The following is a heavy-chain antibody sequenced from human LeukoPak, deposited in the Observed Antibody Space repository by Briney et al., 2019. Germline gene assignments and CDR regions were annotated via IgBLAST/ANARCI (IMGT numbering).Heavy chain of an antibody. CDR1: GGSIISSDYH. D-gene: IGHD2-15*01. CDR3: ARHCCSGPAKRVFDI. Sequence: SETLSLTCTVSGGSIISSDYHRGWVRQPPGEGLEWIGTISYSGNTDYNPSLRSRVTISVDTSNNQFSLRPGPVTAADTAVYHCARHCCSGPAKRVFDIWGQGTMVTVSS. CDR2: ISYSGNT. J-gene: IGHJ3*02. V-gene: IGHV4-39*01.